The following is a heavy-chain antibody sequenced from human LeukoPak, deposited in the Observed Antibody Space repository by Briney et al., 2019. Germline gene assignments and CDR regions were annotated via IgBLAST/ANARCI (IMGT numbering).Heavy chain of an antibody. J-gene: IGHJ4*02. D-gene: IGHD4-17*01. Sequence: SETLSLTCTVSGYSISSGYYWGWIRQPPGKGLEWIGSIYQSGSTYYNPSLKSRVTISVDTSKNQFSLKLSSVTAADTAVYYCARAVTTPDYWGQGTLVTVSS. CDR3: ARAVTTPDY. CDR1: GYSISSGYY. CDR2: IYQSGST. V-gene: IGHV4-38-2*02.